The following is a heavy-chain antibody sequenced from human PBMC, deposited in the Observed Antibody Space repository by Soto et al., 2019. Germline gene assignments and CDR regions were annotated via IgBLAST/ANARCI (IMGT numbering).Heavy chain of an antibody. D-gene: IGHD6-13*01. Sequence: GGSLRLSCAASGFTFSSYSMNWVRQAPGKGLEWVSSISSSSSYIYYADSVKGRFTISRDNAKNSLYLQMNSLRAEDTAVYYCARTIAAAGHGRDPVGYYFDYWGQGTLVTVSS. CDR3: ARTIAAAGHGRDPVGYYFDY. V-gene: IGHV3-21*01. CDR1: GFTFSSYS. CDR2: ISSSSSYI. J-gene: IGHJ4*02.